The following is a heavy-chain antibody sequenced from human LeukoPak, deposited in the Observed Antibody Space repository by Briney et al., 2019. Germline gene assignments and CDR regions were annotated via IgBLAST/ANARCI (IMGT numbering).Heavy chain of an antibody. D-gene: IGHD3-3*01. CDR3: ARQGLESRIFDY. CDR1: GGSFSGYY. CDR2: INHRGGT. V-gene: IGHV4-34*01. J-gene: IGHJ4*02. Sequence: PLETLSLTCVVYGGSFSGYYWSWIRQPPGKGLEWIGEINHRGGTSYNPSLKSRVTISVDTSKNQFSLKLNSVTAADTAMYYCARQGLESRIFDYWGQGTLVTASS.